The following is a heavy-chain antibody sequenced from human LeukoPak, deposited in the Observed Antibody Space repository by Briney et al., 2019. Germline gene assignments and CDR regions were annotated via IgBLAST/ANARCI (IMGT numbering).Heavy chain of an antibody. J-gene: IGHJ4*02. Sequence: GGSLSLSCATSGFTFSSNTMNWVRQAPGKGLEWVSSISSSSAYIYYADSVKGRFTISRDNAKNSLYLQMNSLRAEDTAVYYCARAYYYDSSGYYYFDYWGQGTLVTVSS. CDR1: GFTFSSNT. V-gene: IGHV3-21*01. CDR3: ARAYYYDSSGYYYFDY. CDR2: ISSSSAYI. D-gene: IGHD3-22*01.